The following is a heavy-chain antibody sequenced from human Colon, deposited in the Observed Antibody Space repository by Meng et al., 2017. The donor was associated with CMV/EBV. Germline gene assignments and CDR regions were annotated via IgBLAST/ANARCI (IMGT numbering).Heavy chain of an antibody. CDR2: ISAETGDT. CDR1: CYPFVIFG. J-gene: IGHJ4*02. D-gene: IGHD4-17*01. V-gene: IGHV1-18*01. Sequence: KTTCYPFVIFGVSWVRQAPGQGLEWMGWISAETGDTNYAQKFQGRVTMTTDASTNTAYMELRSLKFDDSAIYYCARAGAAVTTHFDHWGQGTLVTVSS. CDR3: ARAGAAVTTHFDH.